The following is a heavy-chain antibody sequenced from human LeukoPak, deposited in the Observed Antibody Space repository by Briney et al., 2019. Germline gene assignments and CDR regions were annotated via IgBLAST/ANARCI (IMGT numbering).Heavy chain of an antibody. J-gene: IGHJ4*02. V-gene: IGHV3-30*03. D-gene: IGHD6-13*01. CDR2: ISYDGSNK. Sequence: GGSLRLSCAASGFTFSSYGMHWVRQAPGKGLEWVAVISYDGSNKYYADSVKGRFTISRDNSKNTLYLQMNSLRAEDTAVYYCARVPGYSSSWYFDYWGQGTLVTVSS. CDR3: ARVPGYSSSWYFDY. CDR1: GFTFSSYG.